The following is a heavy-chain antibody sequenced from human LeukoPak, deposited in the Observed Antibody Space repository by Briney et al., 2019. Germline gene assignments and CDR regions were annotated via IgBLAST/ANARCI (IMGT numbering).Heavy chain of an antibody. CDR2: ISAYNGNT. V-gene: IGHV1-18*01. CDR1: GYTFTSYG. Sequence: ASVKVSCKASGYTFTSYGISWVRQAPGQGLEWMGWISAYNGNTNYAQKLRGRVTMTTDTSTSTAYMELRSLRSDDTAVYYCARAALEYYYGSGSHQDFDYWGQGTLVTVSS. CDR3: ARAALEYYYGSGSHQDFDY. J-gene: IGHJ4*02. D-gene: IGHD3-10*01.